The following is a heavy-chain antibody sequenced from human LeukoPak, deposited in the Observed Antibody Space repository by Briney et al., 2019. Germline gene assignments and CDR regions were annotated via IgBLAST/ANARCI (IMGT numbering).Heavy chain of an antibody. Sequence: ASVKVSYKASGYPFTTYYIHWVRQAPGHGLEWMGIIDPGSGTTTYAQKFQVRVTMTRDTSTNTVYMDLSSLTSEGTAVYYCARELHATYYFDYWGQGSLVTVFS. J-gene: IGHJ4*02. D-gene: IGHD3-10*01. V-gene: IGHV1-46*01. CDR2: IDPGSGTT. CDR1: GYPFTTYY. CDR3: ARELHATYYFDY.